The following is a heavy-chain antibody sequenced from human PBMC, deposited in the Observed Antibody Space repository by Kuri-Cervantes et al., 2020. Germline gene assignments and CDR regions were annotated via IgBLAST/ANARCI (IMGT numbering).Heavy chain of an antibody. V-gene: IGHV4-59*12. CDR1: GGSISSYY. J-gene: IGHJ3*02. CDR2: IYYSGST. Sequence: GSLRLSCTVSGGSISSYYWSWIRQPPGKGLEWIGYIYYSGSTNYNPSLKSRVTISVDTSKNQFSLKLSSVTAADTAVYYCAGSNGDYHDAFDIWGQGTMVTVSS. D-gene: IGHD4-17*01. CDR3: AGSNGDYHDAFDI.